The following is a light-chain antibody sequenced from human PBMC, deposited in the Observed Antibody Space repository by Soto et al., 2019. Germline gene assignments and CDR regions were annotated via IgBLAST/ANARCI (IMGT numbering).Light chain of an antibody. Sequence: QSALTQPGSVSGSRGQSVTISCPGTSSDVGSYNRVSWYQQPPGTAPKLMIYEVSNRPSGVPDRFSGSKSGNTASLTISGLQAEDGADYYCSSYTSSSTYVFGTGTKVTVL. V-gene: IGLV2-18*02. CDR2: EVS. CDR1: SSDVGSYNR. CDR3: SSYTSSSTYV. J-gene: IGLJ1*01.